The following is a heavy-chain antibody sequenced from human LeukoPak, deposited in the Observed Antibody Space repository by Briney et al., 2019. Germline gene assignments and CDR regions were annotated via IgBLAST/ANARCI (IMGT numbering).Heavy chain of an antibody. V-gene: IGHV1-2*02. CDR1: GYTFTGYY. Sequence: GASVKVSCKASGYTFTGYYMHWVRQAPGQGLEWMGWINPNSGGTNYAQKFQGRVTMTRDTSISTAYMELSRLRSDDTAVYYCARKECRDGYNCAFDIWGKGTTVTISS. CDR3: ARKECRDGYNCAFDI. J-gene: IGHJ6*04. CDR2: INPNSGGT. D-gene: IGHD5-24*01.